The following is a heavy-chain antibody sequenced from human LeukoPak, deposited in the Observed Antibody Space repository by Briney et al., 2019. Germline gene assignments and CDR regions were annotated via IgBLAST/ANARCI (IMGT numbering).Heavy chain of an antibody. D-gene: IGHD6-6*01. Sequence: PGASVKVSCKASGYTFTSYAMNWVRQAPGQGLEWMGWISAYNGNTNYAQKLQGRVTMTTDTSTSTAYMELRSLRSDDTAVYYCARDQEYRPRDWFDPWGQGTLVTVSS. V-gene: IGHV1-18*01. CDR1: GYTFTSYA. J-gene: IGHJ5*02. CDR2: ISAYNGNT. CDR3: ARDQEYRPRDWFDP.